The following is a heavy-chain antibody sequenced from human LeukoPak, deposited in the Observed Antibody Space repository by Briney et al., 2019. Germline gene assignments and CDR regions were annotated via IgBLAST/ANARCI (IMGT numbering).Heavy chain of an antibody. CDR3: ARAWQWLPLDS. D-gene: IGHD6-19*01. Sequence: PSETLSLTCTVSGGSISSYYWSWIRQPAGKGLEWVGRIHTSGSTNYNPPLKSRVTMSVDTSKNQFSLKVTSVTAADTAVYYCARAWQWLPLDSWGQGTLVTVSS. CDR2: IHTSGST. CDR1: GGSISSYY. J-gene: IGHJ4*02. V-gene: IGHV4-4*07.